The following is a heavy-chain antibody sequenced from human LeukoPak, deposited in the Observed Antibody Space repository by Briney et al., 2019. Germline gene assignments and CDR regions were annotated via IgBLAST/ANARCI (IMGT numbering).Heavy chain of an antibody. CDR3: AREGEDRYCSSTSCYTSWFDP. D-gene: IGHD2-2*02. J-gene: IGHJ5*02. V-gene: IGHV4-31*03. CDR2: IYYSGST. CDR1: GGSISSGGYY. Sequence: SQTLSLTCTVSGGSISSGGYYWSWIRQHPGKGLEWIGYIYYSGSTYYNPSLKSRVTKSVDMSKNQFSLKLSSVTAADTAVYYCAREGEDRYCSSTSCYTSWFDPWGQGTLVTVSS.